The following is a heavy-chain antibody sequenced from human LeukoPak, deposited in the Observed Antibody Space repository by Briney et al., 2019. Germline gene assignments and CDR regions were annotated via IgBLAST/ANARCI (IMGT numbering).Heavy chain of an antibody. J-gene: IGHJ4*02. V-gene: IGHV3-48*04. CDR3: ARDPQYYYGSGYYFDY. Sequence: GGSLRLSCAASGFTFSNYPMNWVRQAPGKGLEWVSYISSSSGIISYADSVKGRFTISRDNAKNSLYLQMNSLRAEDTAVYYCARDPQYYYGSGYYFDYWGQGTLVTVSS. CDR2: ISSSSGII. CDR1: GFTFSNYP. D-gene: IGHD3-10*01.